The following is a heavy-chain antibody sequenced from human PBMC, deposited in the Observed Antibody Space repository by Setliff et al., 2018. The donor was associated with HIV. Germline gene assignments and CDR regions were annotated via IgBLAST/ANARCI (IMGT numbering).Heavy chain of an antibody. Sequence: SETLSLTCAVNDGSFSGYYWTWIRQPPGKGLEWIGEISHSGSPNYNPSLKSRVTMSRDTSKNQLSLSLSSVTAADTAVYYCARDKAVAGNHRPYYFDYWGQGTLVTVSS. CDR3: ARDKAVAGNHRPYYFDY. D-gene: IGHD6-19*01. CDR1: DGSFSGYY. J-gene: IGHJ4*02. V-gene: IGHV4-34*01. CDR2: ISHSGSP.